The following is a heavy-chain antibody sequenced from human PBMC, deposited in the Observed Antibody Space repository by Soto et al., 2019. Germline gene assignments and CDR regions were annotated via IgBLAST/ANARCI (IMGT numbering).Heavy chain of an antibody. V-gene: IGHV3-7*03. J-gene: IGHJ6*02. CDR3: AIDFDSSSWYLHYYYGMDV. Sequence: PGWSLRLSCAASGFTFSSYRMSWVRQAPGKRLEWVANIKQDGSEKYYVDSVKGRFTISRDNAKNSLYLQMSSLRVEDPAVYYCAIDFDSSSWYLHYYYGMDVWGQGTTVTVSS. D-gene: IGHD6-13*01. CDR2: IKQDGSEK. CDR1: GFTFSSYR.